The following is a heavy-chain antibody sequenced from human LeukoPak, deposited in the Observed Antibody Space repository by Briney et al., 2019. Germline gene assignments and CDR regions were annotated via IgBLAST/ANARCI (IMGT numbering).Heavy chain of an antibody. J-gene: IGHJ4*02. D-gene: IGHD2-2*01. Sequence: PGGSLRLSCAASGFTFDDYAMHWVRQVPGKGLEWVSGIGWNSGSLGYADSVKGRFTISRDNSKNTLYLQMNSLRAEDTAVYYCAKPGITSWPPLLFDYWGQGTLVTVSS. CDR2: IGWNSGSL. V-gene: IGHV3-9*01. CDR1: GFTFDDYA. CDR3: AKPGITSWPPLLFDY.